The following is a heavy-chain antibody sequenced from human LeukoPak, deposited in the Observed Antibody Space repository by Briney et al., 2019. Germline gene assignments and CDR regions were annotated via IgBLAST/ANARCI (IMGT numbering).Heavy chain of an antibody. CDR3: ARGDFGVTPLFGWFDP. V-gene: IGHV1-2*06. Sequence: ASVKVSCKASGNTLTDYYMHWVRQAPGQGLEWMGRINPNSGGTNYAQKFEGRVIMSRDTSISTAYMELSRLRSDDTAVYYCARGDFGVTPLFGWFDPWGQGTLVTVSS. CDR1: GNTLTDYY. J-gene: IGHJ5*02. D-gene: IGHD4-23*01. CDR2: INPNSGGT.